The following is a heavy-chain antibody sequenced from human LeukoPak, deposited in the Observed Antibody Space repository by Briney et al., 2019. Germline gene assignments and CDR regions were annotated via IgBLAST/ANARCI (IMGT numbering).Heavy chain of an antibody. Sequence: GGSLRLSCAASGFTFTYAWMSWVRQAPGKGLEWVGRIKSETDGGTTAYGSPVKGRFTISRDNAKNTLYLQMNSLRAEDTAVYYCAGGYDSSYWGQGTLVTVSS. CDR1: GFTFTYAW. J-gene: IGHJ1*01. CDR2: IKSETDGGTT. CDR3: AGGYDSSY. V-gene: IGHV3-15*05. D-gene: IGHD3-22*01.